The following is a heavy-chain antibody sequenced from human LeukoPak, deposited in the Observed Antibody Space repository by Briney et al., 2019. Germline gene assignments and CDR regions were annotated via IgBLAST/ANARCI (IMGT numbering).Heavy chain of an antibody. J-gene: IGHJ6*02. V-gene: IGHV3-30*04. CDR2: ISYDGSNK. CDR1: GFTFSSYA. Sequence: PGRSLRLSCAASGFTFSSYAMHWVRQAPGKGLEWVAVISYDGSNKYYADSVKGRFTISRDNSKNTLYLQMNSLRAEDTAVYYCAKDLLELGYYYYYGMDVWGQGTTVTVSS. D-gene: IGHD1-7*01. CDR3: AKDLLELGYYYYYGMDV.